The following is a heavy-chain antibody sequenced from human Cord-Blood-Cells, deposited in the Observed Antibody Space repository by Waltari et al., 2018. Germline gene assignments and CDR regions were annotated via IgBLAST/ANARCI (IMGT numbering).Heavy chain of an antibody. V-gene: IGHV6-1*01. J-gene: IGHJ2*01. D-gene: IGHD3-10*01. CDR1: GEKCPSNRAA. Sequence: QVQLQQSGPGLGKPSQTPPLTRSLSGEKCPSNRAAWHWLRQSPSRGLEWLGRTYYRSKWYNDYAVSVKSRITINPYTSKNQFSLQLNSVTPEDTAVYYCARVTGSHWYFDLWGRGTLVTVSX. CDR3: ARVTGSHWYFDL. CDR2: TYYRSKWYN.